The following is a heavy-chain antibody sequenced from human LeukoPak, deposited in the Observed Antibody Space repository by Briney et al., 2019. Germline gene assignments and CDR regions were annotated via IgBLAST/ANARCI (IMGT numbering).Heavy chain of an antibody. D-gene: IGHD5-12*01. V-gene: IGHV1-2*02. CDR1: GYTFTGYY. CDR2: INPNSGGT. J-gene: IGHJ5*02. Sequence: ASVKVSCKASGYTFTGYYMHWVRQAPGQGLEWMGWINPNSGGTNYAQKFQGRVTMTRDTSISTAYMELSRLRSDDTAVYYCAREADIVATGGEGNNWFDPWGQGTLVTVSS. CDR3: AREADIVATGGEGNNWFDP.